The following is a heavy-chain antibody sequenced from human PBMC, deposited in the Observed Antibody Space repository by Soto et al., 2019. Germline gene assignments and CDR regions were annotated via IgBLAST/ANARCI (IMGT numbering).Heavy chain of an antibody. J-gene: IGHJ4*02. V-gene: IGHV1-69*13. Sequence: SVKVSCKASGGTFSSYAISWVRQAPGQGLEWMGGIIPIFGTANYAQKFQGRVTITADESTSTAYMELSSLRSEDTAVYYCARGNSSSPFSFDYWGQGTLVTVSS. CDR1: GGTFSSYA. CDR2: IIPIFGTA. D-gene: IGHD6-13*01. CDR3: ARGNSSSPFSFDY.